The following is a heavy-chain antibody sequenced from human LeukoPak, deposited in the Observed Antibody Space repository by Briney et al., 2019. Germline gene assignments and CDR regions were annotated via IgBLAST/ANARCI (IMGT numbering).Heavy chain of an antibody. CDR3: ARGGGPAQDPFDY. V-gene: IGHV3-48*01. J-gene: IGHJ4*02. D-gene: IGHD3-16*01. Sequence: PGGSLRLSCAASGFTFSSYSLNWVRQAPGKGLEWVSYITSSSSTIYYADSVKGRFTISRDNAKNSLFLQMNSLRAEDTAVYYCARGGGPAQDPFDYWGQGTLVTVSS. CDR1: GFTFSSYS. CDR2: ITSSSSTI.